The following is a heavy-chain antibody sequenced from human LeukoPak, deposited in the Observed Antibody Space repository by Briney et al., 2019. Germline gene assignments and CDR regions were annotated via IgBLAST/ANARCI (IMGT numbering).Heavy chain of an antibody. V-gene: IGHV3-30*18. D-gene: IGHD6-13*01. CDR3: AKEASSSSSWYFDY. J-gene: IGHJ4*02. CDR1: GFTFSSYG. CDR2: ISYDGSNK. Sequence: GGSLRLSCAASGFTFSSYGMHWVRRAPGKGLEWVAVISYDGSNKYYADSVKGRFTISRDNSKNTLYLQMNSLRAEDTAVYYCAKEASSSSSWYFDYWGQGTLVTVSS.